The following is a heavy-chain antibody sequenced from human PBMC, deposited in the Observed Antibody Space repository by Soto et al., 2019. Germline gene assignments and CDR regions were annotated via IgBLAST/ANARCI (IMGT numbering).Heavy chain of an antibody. D-gene: IGHD3-3*01. J-gene: IGHJ6*02. CDR2: INHSGST. V-gene: IGHV4-34*01. CDR1: GGSLSRYY. CDR3: ASNKYYDFWTGLSQAPYYYGMEV. Sequence: GTLTLTCAVYGGSLSRYYWSWCRQPLGKRQEWIGEINHSGSTNYNPSLKSRVTISVDTSKNQFSLKLSSVTAADTAVYYCASNKYYDFWTGLSQAPYYYGMEVWCQASTVT.